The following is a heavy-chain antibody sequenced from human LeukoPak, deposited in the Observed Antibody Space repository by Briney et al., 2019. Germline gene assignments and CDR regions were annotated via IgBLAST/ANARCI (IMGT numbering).Heavy chain of an antibody. CDR2: IYYSGST. CDR3: AREGNSGSYENYFDS. V-gene: IGHV4-39*07. J-gene: IGHJ4*02. Sequence: PSETLSLTCTVSGGSISSSSYYWGWIRQPPGKGLEWIGSIYYSGSTYYNPSLRSRVTISVDTSKNQFSLKMSSVTAADTAVYYCAREGNSGSYENYFDSWGQGMLVTVSS. CDR1: GGSISSSSYY. D-gene: IGHD1-26*01.